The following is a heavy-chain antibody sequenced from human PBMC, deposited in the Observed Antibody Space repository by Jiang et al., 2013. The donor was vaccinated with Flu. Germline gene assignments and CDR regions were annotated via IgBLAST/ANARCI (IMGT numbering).Heavy chain of an antibody. V-gene: IGHV4-39*07. CDR1: ISENSY. Sequence: ISENSYWGWIRQPPGKGLEWIGSIYYSGTTYYNPSLKSRVTISVDTSKKQFSLKLSSVTAADTAVYYCASQHWDHGVGSYYMSHWGQGTLATVSS. CDR2: IYYSGTT. CDR3: ASQHWDHGVGSYYMSH. J-gene: IGHJ4*02. D-gene: IGHD3-10*01.